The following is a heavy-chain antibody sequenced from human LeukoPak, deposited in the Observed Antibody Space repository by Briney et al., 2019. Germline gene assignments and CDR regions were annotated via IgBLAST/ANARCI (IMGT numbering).Heavy chain of an antibody. V-gene: IGHV3-53*05. CDR2: IYSGGST. J-gene: IGHJ4*02. CDR3: AKDIRPGYSGYDPLGS. Sequence: PGGSLRLSCAASGFTVNNNYMNWVRQAPGKGLEWVSVIYSGGSTYSADSVKGRFTISRDNSKNSLYLQMNSLRTEDTALYYCAKDIRPGYSGYDPLGSWGQGTLVTVSS. CDR1: GFTVNNNY. D-gene: IGHD5-12*01.